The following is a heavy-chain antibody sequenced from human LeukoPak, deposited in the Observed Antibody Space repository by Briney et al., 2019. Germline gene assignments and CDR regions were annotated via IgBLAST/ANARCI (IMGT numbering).Heavy chain of an antibody. Sequence: SETLSLTCTVSGGSISSSSYYWGWLRQPPGKGLEWIGSIYYSGSTYYNPSLKSRVTISVDTSKNQFSLKLSSVTAADTAVYYCASSVLLWFGELWGQGTLVTVSS. CDR3: ASSVLLWFGEL. J-gene: IGHJ4*02. V-gene: IGHV4-39*01. CDR1: GGSISSSSYY. D-gene: IGHD3-10*01. CDR2: IYYSGST.